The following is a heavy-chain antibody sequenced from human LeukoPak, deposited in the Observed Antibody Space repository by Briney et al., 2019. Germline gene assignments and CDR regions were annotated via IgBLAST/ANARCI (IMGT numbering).Heavy chain of an antibody. Sequence: SETLSLTCAVSGYSISSGYYWGWIRQPPGKGLGWIGSIYHSGSTYYNPSLKSRVTISVDTSKNQFSLKLSSVTAADTAVYYCVRDTTTDYWGQGTLVTVSS. D-gene: IGHD5-18*01. CDR3: VRDTTTDY. CDR2: IYHSGST. CDR1: GYSISSGYY. V-gene: IGHV4-38-2*01. J-gene: IGHJ4*02.